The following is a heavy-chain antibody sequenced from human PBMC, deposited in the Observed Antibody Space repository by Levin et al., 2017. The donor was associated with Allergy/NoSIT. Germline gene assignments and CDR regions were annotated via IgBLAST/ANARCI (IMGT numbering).Heavy chain of an antibody. Sequence: GESLKISCQGSGYSFTSYWIGWVRQMPGKGLEWMGIIYPGDSDTRYSPSFQGQVTLSAEKSISTAYLQWSSLKASDTAIYYCARRGTRDYYYYMDVWGKGTTVTVSS. CDR2: IYPGDSDT. D-gene: IGHD1-1*01. CDR1: GYSFTSYW. CDR3: ARRGTRDYYYYMDV. V-gene: IGHV5-51*01. J-gene: IGHJ6*03.